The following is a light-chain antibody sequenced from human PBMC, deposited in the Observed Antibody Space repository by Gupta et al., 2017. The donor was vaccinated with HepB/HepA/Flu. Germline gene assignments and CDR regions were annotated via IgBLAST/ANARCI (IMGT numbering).Light chain of an antibody. CDR2: VAS. Sequence: EIVMTQSPATLSVSPGERATLPCRTSQSVSSNLAWYQQTPGQAPRLLIYVASTRATGIPARFSGSGSGTEFTLTISSLQSEDFAGYYCQQYNNWPPYTFGQGTKLEIK. CDR1: QSVSSN. J-gene: IGKJ2*01. V-gene: IGKV3-15*01. CDR3: QQYNNWPPYT.